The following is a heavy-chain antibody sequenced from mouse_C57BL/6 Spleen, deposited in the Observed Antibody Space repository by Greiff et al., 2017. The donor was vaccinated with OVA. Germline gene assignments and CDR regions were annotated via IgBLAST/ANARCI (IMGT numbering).Heavy chain of an antibody. Sequence: QVQLQQPGAELVMPGASVKLSCKASGYTFTSYWMHWVKQRPGQGLEWIGEIDPSDSYTNYNQKFKGKSTLTVDKSSSTAYMQLSSLTSEDAAVYYCARLRGSSYAMDYWGQGTSVTVSS. CDR2: IDPSDSYT. D-gene: IGHD1-1*01. J-gene: IGHJ4*01. CDR3: ARLRGSSYAMDY. CDR1: GYTFTSYW. V-gene: IGHV1-69*01.